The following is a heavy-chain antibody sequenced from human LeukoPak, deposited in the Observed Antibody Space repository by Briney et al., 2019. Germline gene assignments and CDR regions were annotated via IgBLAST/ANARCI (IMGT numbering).Heavy chain of an antibody. Sequence: PGGSLRLSCAASGFTFSSYSMNWVRQAPGKGLEWVSYISSSGSTIYYADSVKGRFTISRDNAKNSLYLQMNSLRAEDTAVYYCARVNRHNFDYWGQGTLVTVSS. CDR1: GFTFSSYS. J-gene: IGHJ4*02. CDR3: ARVNRHNFDY. D-gene: IGHD2/OR15-2a*01. V-gene: IGHV3-48*04. CDR2: ISSSGSTI.